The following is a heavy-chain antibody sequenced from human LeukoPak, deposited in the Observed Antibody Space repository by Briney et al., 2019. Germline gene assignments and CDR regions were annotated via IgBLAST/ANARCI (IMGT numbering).Heavy chain of an antibody. D-gene: IGHD2-21*02. V-gene: IGHV3-74*01. CDR1: GFTFRNFW. J-gene: IGHJ4*02. CDR3: ARDSAYCGGDSYSFDY. CDR2: INTDGSST. Sequence: PGGSLRLSCAASGFTFRNFWMHWVRQAPGKGLVWVSRINTDGSSTNYADSVKGRFTISRDNAKNTLYLQMNSLRAEDTAVYYCARDSAYCGGDSYSFDYWGQGTLVTVSS.